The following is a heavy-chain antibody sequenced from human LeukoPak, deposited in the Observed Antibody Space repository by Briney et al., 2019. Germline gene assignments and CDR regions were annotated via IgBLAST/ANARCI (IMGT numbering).Heavy chain of an antibody. Sequence: SETLSLTCAVYGGSFSGYYWSWIRQPPGKGLEWIGEINHSGSTNYDPSLKSRVTISVDTSKNQFSLKLSSVTAADTAVYYCARGKSEDFLAFDIWGQGTMVTVSS. CDR1: GGSFSGYY. CDR2: INHSGST. V-gene: IGHV4-34*01. CDR3: ARGKSEDFLAFDI. J-gene: IGHJ3*02. D-gene: IGHD2/OR15-2a*01.